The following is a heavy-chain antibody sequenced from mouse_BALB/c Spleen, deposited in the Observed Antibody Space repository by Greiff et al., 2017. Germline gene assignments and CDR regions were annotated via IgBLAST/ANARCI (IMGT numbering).Heavy chain of an antibody. Sequence: QVQLQQSAAELARPGASVKMSCKASGYTFTSYTMHWVKQRPGQGLEWIGYINPSSGYTEYNQKFKDKTTLTADKSSSTAYMQLSSLTSEDSAVYYCARGGTTAHYYAMDYWGQGTSVTVSS. CDR3: ARGGTTAHYYAMDY. CDR2: INPSSGYT. V-gene: IGHV1-4*02. CDR1: GYTFTSYT. J-gene: IGHJ4*01. D-gene: IGHD1-2*01.